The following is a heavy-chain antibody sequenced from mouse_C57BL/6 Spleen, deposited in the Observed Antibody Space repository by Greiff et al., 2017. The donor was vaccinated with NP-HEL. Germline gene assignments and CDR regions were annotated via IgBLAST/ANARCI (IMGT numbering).Heavy chain of an antibody. CDR3: ARHEKGIYYDYDGYAMDY. V-gene: IGHV1-62-2*01. Sequence: QVQLQQSGAELVKPGASVKLSCKASGYTFTEYTIHWVKQRSGQGLEWIGWFYPGSGSIKYNEKFKDKATLTADKSSSTVYMELSRLTSEDSAVYSCARHEKGIYYDYDGYAMDYWGQGTSVTVSS. CDR2: FYPGSGSI. CDR1: GYTFTEYT. J-gene: IGHJ4*01. D-gene: IGHD2-4*01.